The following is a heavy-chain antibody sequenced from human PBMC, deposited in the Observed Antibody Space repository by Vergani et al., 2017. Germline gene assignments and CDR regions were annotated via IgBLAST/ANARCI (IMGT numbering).Heavy chain of an antibody. CDR2: IYYSGST. V-gene: IGHV4-61*08. Sequence: QVQLQESGPGLVKPSQTLSLTCTVSGGSISSGGYYWSWIRQPPGKGLEWIGYIYYSGSTNYNPSLKSRVTISVDTSKNQFSLKLSSVTAADTAVYYCARVNQPRTDYYDSSGYYLGWWFDPWGQGTLVTVSS. D-gene: IGHD3-22*01. CDR1: GGSISSGGYY. CDR3: ARVNQPRTDYYDSSGYYLGWWFDP. J-gene: IGHJ5*02.